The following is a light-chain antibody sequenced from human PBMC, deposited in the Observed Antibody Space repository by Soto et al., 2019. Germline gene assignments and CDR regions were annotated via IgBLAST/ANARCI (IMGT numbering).Light chain of an antibody. V-gene: IGKV1-13*02. CDR2: DAS. CDR1: QGIGNA. Sequence: AIQMTHSPSSLSASVGDRVTISCRASQGIGNALAWYQQKPEKAPKLVIYDASSLQSGVPSRFRGSGSGTDFTLTISSLKPEDFETYYCQQANSFPLTFGGGTKVDIK. J-gene: IGKJ4*01. CDR3: QQANSFPLT.